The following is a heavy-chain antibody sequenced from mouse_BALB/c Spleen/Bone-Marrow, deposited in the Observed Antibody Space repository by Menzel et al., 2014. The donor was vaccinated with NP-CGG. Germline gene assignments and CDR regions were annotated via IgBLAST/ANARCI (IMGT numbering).Heavy chain of an antibody. Sequence: QVQLQQSGAELVRPGASVKLSCKASGYSFTSYWMNWVKQRPGHGPEWIGMIHPSDTETRLNQRFKDKATLTVDKSSSTAYMQLNSPTSEDSAVYYCARLEGNYGSTFAYWGQGTLVTVSA. CDR3: ARLEGNYGSTFAY. CDR2: IHPSDTET. V-gene: IGHV1-61*01. CDR1: GYSFTSYW. D-gene: IGHD1-1*01. J-gene: IGHJ3*01.